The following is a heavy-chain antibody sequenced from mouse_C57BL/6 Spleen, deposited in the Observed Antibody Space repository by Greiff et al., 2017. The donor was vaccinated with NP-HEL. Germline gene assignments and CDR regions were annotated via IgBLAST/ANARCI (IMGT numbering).Heavy chain of an antibody. CDR2: IDPANGNT. D-gene: IGHD1-1*01. V-gene: IGHV14-3*01. J-gene: IGHJ2*01. CDR3: ARSKEYYGSSLDY. CDR1: GFTIKNSY. Sequence: VQLQQSVAELVKPGASVKLSCTASGFTIKNSYMHWVKQRPEQGLEWIGRIDPANGNTKYAPKFQGKATITADTSSNTAYLQLSSLTSEDTAVYYCARSKEYYGSSLDYWGKGTTLTVSS.